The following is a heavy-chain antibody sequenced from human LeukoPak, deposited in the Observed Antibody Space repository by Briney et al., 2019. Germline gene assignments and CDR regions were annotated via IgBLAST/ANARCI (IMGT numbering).Heavy chain of an antibody. J-gene: IGHJ4*02. CDR2: INHSGST. Sequence: SETLSLTCAVYGGSFSGYYWSWIRQPPGKGLEWIGEINHSGSTNYNPSLKSRATISVDTSKNQFSLKLSSVTAADTAVYYCARLPLGGATDYYDYWGQGTLVTVSS. CDR3: ARLPLGGATDYYDY. CDR1: GGSFSGYY. V-gene: IGHV4-34*01. D-gene: IGHD1-26*01.